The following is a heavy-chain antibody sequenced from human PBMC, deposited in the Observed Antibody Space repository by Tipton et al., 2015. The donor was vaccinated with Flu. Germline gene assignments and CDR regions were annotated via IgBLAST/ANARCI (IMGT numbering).Heavy chain of an antibody. CDR2: IHHSGST. CDR1: GGSMSSVNYY. Sequence: TLSLTCTVSGGSMSSVNYYWSWIRQLPGEGLEWIGYIHHSGSTYYNPSLKSRVTISVDTSKNQFSLGLSSVTAADTAVYYCARIPGFCSAGSCSNSWFDPWGQGTLVTVSS. CDR3: ARIPGFCSAGSCSNSWFDP. J-gene: IGHJ5*02. V-gene: IGHV4-31*03. D-gene: IGHD2-15*01.